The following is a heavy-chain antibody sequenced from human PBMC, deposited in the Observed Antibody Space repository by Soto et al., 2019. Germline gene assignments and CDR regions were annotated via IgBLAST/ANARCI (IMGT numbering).Heavy chain of an antibody. Sequence: QVQLQESGPGLVKPYQTLSLTCTAPGASFTRGGSSWSGFPHHPGKGLEWIGYIYYSGTTYDNPSLKSRVTISVDTSKNQFSLRLSSVTAADTAVYHCARKATVTTCFDYWGQGTLVTVSS. CDR3: ARKATVTTCFDY. CDR1: GASFTRGGSS. CDR2: IYYSGTT. D-gene: IGHD4-17*01. V-gene: IGHV4-31*03. J-gene: IGHJ4*02.